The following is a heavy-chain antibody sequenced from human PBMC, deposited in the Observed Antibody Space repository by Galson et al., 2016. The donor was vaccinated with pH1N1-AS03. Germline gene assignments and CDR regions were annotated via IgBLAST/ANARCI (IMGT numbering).Heavy chain of an antibody. V-gene: IGHV3-7*03. D-gene: IGHD6-13*01. Sequence: SLRLSCAASGFSFSSYWMTWVRLTPGKGLEWVANINQDGSAVHYVDSVKVRFTISRDNAKNSLSLQMNSLQDEDTAVYYCTRGGYSSTWYWIYWGQGTLVTVSS. CDR1: GFSFSSYW. CDR3: TRGGYSSTWYWIY. CDR2: INQDGSAV. J-gene: IGHJ4*02.